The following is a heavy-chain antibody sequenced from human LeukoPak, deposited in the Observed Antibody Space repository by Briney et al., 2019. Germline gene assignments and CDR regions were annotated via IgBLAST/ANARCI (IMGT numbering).Heavy chain of an antibody. D-gene: IGHD6-13*01. CDR3: ARGPRAAADDY. Sequence: ASVKVCCKASGYTFINYAINWGRQAPGQRLGWVGWINAVNGNTKYSPKFQGRVSITRDTSASTAYMELSSLTSEDTAVYYCARGPRAAADDYWGQGTLVTVSS. V-gene: IGHV1-3*01. CDR1: GYTFINYA. J-gene: IGHJ4*02. CDR2: INAVNGNT.